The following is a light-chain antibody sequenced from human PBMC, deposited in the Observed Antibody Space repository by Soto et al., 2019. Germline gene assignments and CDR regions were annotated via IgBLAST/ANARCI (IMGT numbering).Light chain of an antibody. V-gene: IGKV3-15*01. J-gene: IGKJ4*01. Sequence: EIVMTQSPATLSLSPGERATLSCRASQSVSNNFSGYQQKPGQDPRLLLYYASTSATGIPAGLSGGGSDTEFSLTISSLQSEDVAVYYCRQYHNWPPLTFGGGTKVEIK. CDR3: RQYHNWPPLT. CDR1: QSVSNN. CDR2: YAS.